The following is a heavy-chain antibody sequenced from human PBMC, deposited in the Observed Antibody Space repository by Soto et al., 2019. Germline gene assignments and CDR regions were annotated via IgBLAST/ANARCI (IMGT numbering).Heavy chain of an antibody. CDR3: ARGGYSSSSNAYYYYYYGMDV. CDR1: GYTFTGYY. J-gene: IGHJ6*02. D-gene: IGHD6-6*01. V-gene: IGHV1-2*04. CDR2: INPNSGGT. Sequence: GASVKVSCKASGYTFTGYYMHWVRQAPGQGLEWMGWINPNSGGTNYAQKFQGWVTMTRDTSISTAYMELSRLRSDDTAVYYCARGGYSSSSNAYYYYYYGMDVWGQGTTVTVS.